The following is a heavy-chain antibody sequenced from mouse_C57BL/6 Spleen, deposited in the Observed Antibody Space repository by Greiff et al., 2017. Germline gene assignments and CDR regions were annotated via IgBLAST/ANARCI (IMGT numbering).Heavy chain of an antibody. Sequence: VQLQQSGPELVKPGASVKISCKASGYTFTDYYMNWVKQSHGKSLEWIGDINPNNGGTSYNQKFKGKATLTVDKSSSTAYMELRSLTSEDSAVYYCARRGNYYGSEGFAYWGQGTLVTVSA. CDR1: GYTFTDYY. V-gene: IGHV1-26*01. J-gene: IGHJ3*01. D-gene: IGHD1-1*01. CDR3: ARRGNYYGSEGFAY. CDR2: INPNNGGT.